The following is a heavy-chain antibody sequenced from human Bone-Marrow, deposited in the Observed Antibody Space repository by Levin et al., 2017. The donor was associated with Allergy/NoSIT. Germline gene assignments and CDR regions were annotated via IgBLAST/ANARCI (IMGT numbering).Heavy chain of an antibody. Sequence: AGGSLRLSCAASGFTFSSYVMNWVRQAPGKGLEWVSSISGSGGSTYYADSVKGRFTISRDNSKSTLFLQMNSLRDEDTAVYYCAKDPVVAGVFDYWGQGTLVTVSS. CDR3: AKDPVVAGVFDY. D-gene: IGHD6-19*01. J-gene: IGHJ4*02. CDR2: ISGSGGST. V-gene: IGHV3-23*01. CDR1: GFTFSSYV.